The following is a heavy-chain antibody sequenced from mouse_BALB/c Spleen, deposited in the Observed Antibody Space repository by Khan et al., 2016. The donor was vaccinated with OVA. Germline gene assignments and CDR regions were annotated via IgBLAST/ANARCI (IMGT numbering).Heavy chain of an antibody. CDR3: ARKNGSDFDY. CDR2: IHPHIGET. Sequence: VQLKESGPELVKPGASVKISCKASGYSFTGYFMNWVMQSHGKSLEWIGRIHPHIGETFYNQRFVDKATLTVDESSSTAHMELRSLASEDSAVYFCARKNGSDFDYWGQGTTRTVSS. V-gene: IGHV1-20*02. D-gene: IGHD1-1*01. J-gene: IGHJ2*01. CDR1: GYSFTGYF.